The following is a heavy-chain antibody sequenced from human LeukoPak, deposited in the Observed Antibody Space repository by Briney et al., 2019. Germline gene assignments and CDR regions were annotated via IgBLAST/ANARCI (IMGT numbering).Heavy chain of an antibody. V-gene: IGHV3-69-1*02. CDR2: ISVSGNT. CDR1: GFTLSSYA. J-gene: IGHJ4*02. D-gene: IGHD3-22*01. Sequence: GGSLRLSCAASGFTLSSYAMSWVRQAPGKGLEWVSAISVSGNTYHADSVKGRFTISRDNAKNSLYLQMNSLRAEDTAVYYCARDGGYYDSSGSLTFHYWGQGTLVTVSS. CDR3: ARDGGYYDSSGSLTFHY.